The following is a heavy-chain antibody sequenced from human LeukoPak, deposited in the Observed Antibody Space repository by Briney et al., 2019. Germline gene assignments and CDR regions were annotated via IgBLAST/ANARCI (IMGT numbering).Heavy chain of an antibody. CDR1: GFTFSSYA. V-gene: IGHV3-30*04. D-gene: IGHD6-13*01. J-gene: IGHJ4*02. CDR2: ISYDGINK. Sequence: GGSLRLSCAASGFTFSSYAMHWVRQAPGKGLEWVAIISYDGINKYYADSVKGRFTISRDNSKNKLYLQMNSLRAEDTAVYYCARDTDSWYFDYWGQGTLVTVSS. CDR3: ARDTDSWYFDY.